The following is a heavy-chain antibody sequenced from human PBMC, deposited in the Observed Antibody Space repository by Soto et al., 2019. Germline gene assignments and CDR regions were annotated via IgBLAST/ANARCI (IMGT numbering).Heavy chain of an antibody. D-gene: IGHD3-10*01. CDR1: GFTFSSYA. J-gene: IGHJ4*02. CDR3: AKRGLINRSSHFDY. Sequence: GGSLRLSCAASGFTFSSYAMSWVRQAPGKGLEWVSAISGSGGSTYYADSVKGRFTISRDNSMNTLFLQMNSLRPEDTAVYYCAKRGLINRSSHFDYWGQGTLVTVSS. CDR2: ISGSGGST. V-gene: IGHV3-23*01.